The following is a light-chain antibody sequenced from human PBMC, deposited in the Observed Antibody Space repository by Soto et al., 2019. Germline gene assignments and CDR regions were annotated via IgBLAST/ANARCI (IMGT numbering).Light chain of an antibody. V-gene: IGLV2-8*01. CDR1: SSDVGGYKY. Sequence: QSALTQPPSASGSPGQSVTISCTGTSSDVGGYKYVSWYQQHPGKAPKLMIYDVSKRPSGVPDRFSGSKSGNTASLTVSGLQTEDEADYYCSSYAGSNNYVFGTGTKLTVL. J-gene: IGLJ1*01. CDR2: DVS. CDR3: SSYAGSNNYV.